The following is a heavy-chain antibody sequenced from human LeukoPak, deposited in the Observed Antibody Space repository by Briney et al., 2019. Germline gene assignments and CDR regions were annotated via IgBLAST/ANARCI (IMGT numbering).Heavy chain of an antibody. D-gene: IGHD3-10*01. CDR2: INPNTGGT. J-gene: IGHJ6*03. CDR3: ARDQYTYGYYGYYYSYMDV. V-gene: IGHV1-2*06. CDR1: GYTFSDYF. Sequence: ASVKVSCKPSGYTFSDYFIHRVRQAPGQGLEWMGRINPNTGGTNYAQNFQGRVTMTRDTSISTAYMELSSLRSDDTAVYYCARDQYTYGYYGYYYSYMDVWGKGTTVTVSS.